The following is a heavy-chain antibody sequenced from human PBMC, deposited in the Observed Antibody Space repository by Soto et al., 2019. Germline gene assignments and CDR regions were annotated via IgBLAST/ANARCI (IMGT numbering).Heavy chain of an antibody. J-gene: IGHJ5*02. D-gene: IGHD2-2*01. Sequence: ASVKVSCKASGYTFTSYGISWVRQAPGQGLEWMGWISAYNGNTNYAQKLQGRVTMTTDTSTSTAYMELRSLRSDDTAVYYCARGWDCSSTSCYVRWFDPWGQGTLVTVS. CDR1: GYTFTSYG. V-gene: IGHV1-18*01. CDR3: ARGWDCSSTSCYVRWFDP. CDR2: ISAYNGNT.